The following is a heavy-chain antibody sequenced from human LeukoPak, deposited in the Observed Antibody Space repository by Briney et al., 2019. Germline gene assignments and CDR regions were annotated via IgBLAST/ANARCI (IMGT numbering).Heavy chain of an antibody. CDR2: IIPIFGTA. D-gene: IGHD1-26*01. V-gene: IGHV1-69*01. CDR1: GGTFSSYA. J-gene: IGHJ4*02. CDR3: ARYSVVGATVFDY. Sequence: SVTVSCKASGGTFSSYAISWVRQAPGQGLEWMGGIIPIFGTANYAQKFQGRVTITADESTSTAYMELSSLRSEDTAVYYCARYSVVGATVFDYWGQGTLVTVSS.